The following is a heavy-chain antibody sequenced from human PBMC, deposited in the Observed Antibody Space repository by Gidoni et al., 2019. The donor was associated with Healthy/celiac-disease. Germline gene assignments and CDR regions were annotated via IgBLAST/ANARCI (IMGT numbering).Heavy chain of an antibody. CDR1: GFTFSSYW. Sequence: EVQLVESGGGLVQPGGSLSLSCAASGFTFSSYWMSWVRQAPGKGLEWVANIKQDGSEKYYVDSVKGRFTISRDNAKNSLYLQMNSLRAEDTAVYYCARDGVVPAAPNWFDPWGQGTLVTVSS. V-gene: IGHV3-7*01. CDR3: ARDGVVPAAPNWFDP. D-gene: IGHD2-2*01. CDR2: IKQDGSEK. J-gene: IGHJ5*02.